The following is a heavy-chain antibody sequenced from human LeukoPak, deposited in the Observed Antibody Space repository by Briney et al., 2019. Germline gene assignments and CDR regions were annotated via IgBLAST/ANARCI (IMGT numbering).Heavy chain of an antibody. Sequence: GGSLRLSCAASGFTFTNDFMTWVRQAPGKGLEWVANMKVDGSDIHYVDSVKGRFTISSDNARNSLYLQMNSLRAEDTAVYYCAREGIMIDAFDIWGQGTMVTVSS. CDR2: MKVDGSDI. CDR3: AREGIMIDAFDI. J-gene: IGHJ3*02. CDR1: GFTFTNDF. V-gene: IGHV3-7*01. D-gene: IGHD3-22*01.